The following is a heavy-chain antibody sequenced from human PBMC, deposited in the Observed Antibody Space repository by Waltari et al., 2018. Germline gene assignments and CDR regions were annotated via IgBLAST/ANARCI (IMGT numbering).Heavy chain of an antibody. CDR1: GGPFSSIG. D-gene: IGHD5-12*01. Sequence: QVQLVQSGSEVKKPGSSVKVSCKASGGPFSSIGIAWVRLAPGQGREWMGGVIPMFGTTTHTEKFQGRITMTADESTRTAYMELSRLRSEDTAVYYCACQSGSVGQYYYYGMDVWGQGTTVTVSS. CDR2: VIPMFGTT. V-gene: IGHV1-69*01. J-gene: IGHJ6*02. CDR3: ACQSGSVGQYYYYGMDV.